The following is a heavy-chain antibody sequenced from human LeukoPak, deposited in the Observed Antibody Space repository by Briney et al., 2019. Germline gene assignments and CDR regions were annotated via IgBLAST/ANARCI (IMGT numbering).Heavy chain of an antibody. D-gene: IGHD5-24*01. V-gene: IGHV4-34*01. CDR3: ARARSRWLQLPGY. CDR1: GGSFSGYY. CDR2: INHSGST. J-gene: IGHJ4*02. Sequence: SETLSLTCAVYGGSFSGYYWSWIRQPPGKGLEWIGEINHSGSTNYNPSLKSRVTISVDTSKNQSSLKLSSVTAADTAVYYCARARSRWLQLPGYWGQGTLVTVSS.